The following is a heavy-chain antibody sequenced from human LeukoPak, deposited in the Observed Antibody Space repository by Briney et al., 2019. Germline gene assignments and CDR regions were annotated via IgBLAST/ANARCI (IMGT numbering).Heavy chain of an antibody. V-gene: IGHV1-69*04. CDR1: GGTFSSYA. CDR3: ASPRTTAHRVGQQLVQSWFDP. Sequence: ASVKVSCKASGGTFSSYAISWVRQAPGQGLEWMGRIIPILGIANYAQKFQGRVTITADKSTSTAYMELSSLRSEDTAVYYCASPRTTAHRVGQQLVQSWFDPWGQGTLVTVSS. D-gene: IGHD6-13*01. J-gene: IGHJ5*02. CDR2: IIPILGIA.